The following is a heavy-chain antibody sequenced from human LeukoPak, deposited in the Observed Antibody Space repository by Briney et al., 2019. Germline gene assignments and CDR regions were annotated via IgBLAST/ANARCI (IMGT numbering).Heavy chain of an antibody. D-gene: IGHD1-26*01. Sequence: SVKVSCKASGGTFSSYAISRVRQAPGQGLELMGRIIPIFGTANYAQKFQGRVTITTDESTSTAYMELSSLRSEDTAVYYCARDPSPYSGSYYDDYWGQGTLVTVSS. V-gene: IGHV1-69*05. CDR3: ARDPSPYSGSYYDDY. CDR2: IIPIFGTA. J-gene: IGHJ4*02. CDR1: GGTFSSYA.